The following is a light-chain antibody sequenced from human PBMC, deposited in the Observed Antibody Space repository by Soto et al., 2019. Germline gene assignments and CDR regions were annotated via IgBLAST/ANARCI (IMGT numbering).Light chain of an antibody. Sequence: EIVLTQSPATLSMSPGERATLSGRASQSVSSYLAWYQQKPGQAPRLLIYDASNRATGIPARFSGSGSGTDFTLTISRLEPEDFAVYYCHQYGGSPWTFGQGTKGDIK. J-gene: IGKJ1*01. CDR1: QSVSSY. CDR2: DAS. CDR3: HQYGGSPWT. V-gene: IGKV3-11*01.